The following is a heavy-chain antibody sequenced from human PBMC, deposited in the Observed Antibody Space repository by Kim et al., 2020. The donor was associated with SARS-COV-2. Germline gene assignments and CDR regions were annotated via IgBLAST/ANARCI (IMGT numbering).Heavy chain of an antibody. Sequence: ASVKVSCKASGYTFTTFALYWVRRAPGQRLEWMGWINGGNGNTRYSQKFQARVSITRDTSATTAYLELSGLRSEDTAAYYCAREAVAGSFDYWGQGTLVTVSS. CDR2: INGGNGNT. CDR3: AREAVAGSFDY. J-gene: IGHJ4*02. V-gene: IGHV1-3*01. CDR1: GYTFTTFA. D-gene: IGHD6-19*01.